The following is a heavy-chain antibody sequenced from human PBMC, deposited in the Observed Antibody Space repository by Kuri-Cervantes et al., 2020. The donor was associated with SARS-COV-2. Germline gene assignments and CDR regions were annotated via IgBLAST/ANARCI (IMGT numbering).Heavy chain of an antibody. CDR3: ARGYCSSTSCYWDGDWFDP. Sequence: SETLSLTCTVSGGSISSYYWSWIRQPAGKGLEWIGRIYTSGSTNYNPSLKSRVTISVDTSKNQFSLKLSSVTAADTAVYYCARGYCSSTSCYWDGDWFDPWGQGTLVTVSS. CDR1: GGSISSYY. V-gene: IGHV4-4*07. J-gene: IGHJ5*02. CDR2: IYTSGST. D-gene: IGHD2-2*01.